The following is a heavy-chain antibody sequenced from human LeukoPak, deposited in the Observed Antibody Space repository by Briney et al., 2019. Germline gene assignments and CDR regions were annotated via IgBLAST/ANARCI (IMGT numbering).Heavy chain of an antibody. Sequence: GGSLRLSCAASGFTFSSYSMNWVRQAPGKGLEWVSSISSSSSYIYYADSVKGRFTISRDNAKNSLYLQMNSLRAEDTAVYYCARDLITGTTVPFDYWGQGTLVTVSS. V-gene: IGHV3-21*01. J-gene: IGHJ4*02. CDR1: GFTFSSYS. CDR3: ARDLITGTTVPFDY. D-gene: IGHD1-7*01. CDR2: ISSSSSYI.